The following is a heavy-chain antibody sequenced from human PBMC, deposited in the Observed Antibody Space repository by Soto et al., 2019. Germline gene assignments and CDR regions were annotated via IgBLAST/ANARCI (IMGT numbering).Heavy chain of an antibody. CDR2: ICRDGGGT. Sequence: PGGSLRRSCAVSGFTFSTYCMHWVRQAPETGLVWVSRICRDGGGTDYAASVKGRFTISRDDAKNSLYLQMNSLRVEDTAMYYYVRGTSAWRGMDYWGQGTLVTVSS. CDR1: GFTFSTYC. D-gene: IGHD6-19*01. J-gene: IGHJ4*02. V-gene: IGHV3-74*01. CDR3: VRGTSAWRGMDY.